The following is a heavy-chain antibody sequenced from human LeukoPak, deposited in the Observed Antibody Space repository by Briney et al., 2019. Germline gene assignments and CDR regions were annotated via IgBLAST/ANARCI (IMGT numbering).Heavy chain of an antibody. D-gene: IGHD2-2*01. CDR2: ISYDGSNK. J-gene: IGHJ4*02. V-gene: IGHV3-30*04. CDR1: GFTFSSYA. Sequence: GGSLRLFCAASGFTFSSYAMHWVRQAPGKELEWVAVISYDGSNKYYADSVKGRFTISRDNSKNTLYLQMNSLRAEDTAVYYCARSAGYCSGTSCYYYDFWGQGTLVTVSS. CDR3: ARSAGYCSGTSCYYYDF.